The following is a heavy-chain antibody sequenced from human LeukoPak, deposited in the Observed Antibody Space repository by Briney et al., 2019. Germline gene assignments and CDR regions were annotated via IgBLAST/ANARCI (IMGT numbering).Heavy chain of an antibody. CDR1: GFTVDDYA. J-gene: IGHJ6*02. V-gene: IGHV3-9*01. Sequence: PGRSLRLSCAASGFTVDDYAIHWVRQAPGKGLEWVSGISWNSGSIGCADSVKGRFTISRDNAKNSLYLQMNSLRAEDTALYYCAKALYYDFWSGYNPDRYYGMDVWGQGTTVTVSS. CDR3: AKALYYDFWSGYNPDRYYGMDV. CDR2: ISWNSGSI. D-gene: IGHD3-3*01.